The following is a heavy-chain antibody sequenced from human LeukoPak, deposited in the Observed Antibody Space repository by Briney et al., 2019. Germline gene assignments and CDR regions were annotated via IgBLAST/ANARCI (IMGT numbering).Heavy chain of an antibody. J-gene: IGHJ6*02. Sequence: SETLSLTCTVSGGSIVSYYWSWIRQPPGKGLEWIGYIYYSGSTNSNPSLRSRVTISIDTSKNQLSLTVSSVTAADTAVYYCAREGNYGSGRGMDVWGQGTTVTVSS. CDR3: AREGNYGSGRGMDV. D-gene: IGHD3-10*01. CDR2: IYYSGST. V-gene: IGHV4-59*01. CDR1: GGSIVSYY.